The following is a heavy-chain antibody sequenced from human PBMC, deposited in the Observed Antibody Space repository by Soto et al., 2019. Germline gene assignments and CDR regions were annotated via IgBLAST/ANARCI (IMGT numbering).Heavy chain of an antibody. V-gene: IGHV4-59*01. J-gene: IGHJ5*02. CDR3: ARDLLVVGSNWFDP. CDR2: IYYSGST. CDR1: GGSISSYY. Sequence: QVQLQESGPGLVKPSETLSLTCTVSGGSISSYYWSWIRQPPGKGLEWMGYIYYSGSTNYNPSLQRLVTKSVDTSENQFSLKLSSVTAADTDVYYCARDLLVVGSNWFDPWGQGTLVTVSS. D-gene: IGHD3-22*01.